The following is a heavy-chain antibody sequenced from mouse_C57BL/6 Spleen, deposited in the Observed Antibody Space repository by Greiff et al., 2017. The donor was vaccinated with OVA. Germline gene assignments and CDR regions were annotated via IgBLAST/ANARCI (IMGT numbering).Heavy chain of an antibody. CDR1: GYTFTSYW. Sequence: VQLQQPGAELVRPGSSVKLSCKASGYTFTSYWMDWLKQRPGQGLEWIGNIYPSDSETHYNQKFKDKATLTVDKSSSTAYMQLSSLTSEDSAVYYCARGATIVTPWFDYWGQGTLVTVSA. J-gene: IGHJ3*01. V-gene: IGHV1-61*01. CDR3: ARGATIVTPWFDY. CDR2: IYPSDSET. D-gene: IGHD2-2*01.